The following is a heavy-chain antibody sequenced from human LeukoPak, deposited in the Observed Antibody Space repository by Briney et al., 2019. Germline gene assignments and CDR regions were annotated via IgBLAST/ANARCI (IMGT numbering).Heavy chain of an antibody. D-gene: IGHD1-26*01. CDR3: ARRGPIGIFDY. CDR1: GGSISSYC. J-gene: IGHJ4*02. CDR2: AYKSGSA. Sequence: KPSETLSLTCTVSGGSISSYCWSWIRQPPGKGLEWIGDAYKSGSAYYSPSLKSRVTLSIDTPKNQFSLKLSSVTAADTAVYYCARRGPIGIFDYWGQGTLVTVSP. V-gene: IGHV4-59*01.